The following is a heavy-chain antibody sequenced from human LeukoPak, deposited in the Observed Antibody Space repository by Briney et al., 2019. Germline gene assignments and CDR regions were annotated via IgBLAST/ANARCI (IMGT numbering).Heavy chain of an antibody. V-gene: IGHV4-34*01. CDR2: INHSGST. CDR1: GGSFSGYY. CDR3: ARVVVAATPEGWFDP. Sequence: SETLSLTCAVYGGSFSGYYWTWIRQPPGKGLEWIGEINHSGSTNYSPSLKSRVTISVHTSQKQLSLKLSSVTAADTAVYYCARVVVAATPEGWFDPWGQGTLVTVSP. D-gene: IGHD2-15*01. J-gene: IGHJ5*02.